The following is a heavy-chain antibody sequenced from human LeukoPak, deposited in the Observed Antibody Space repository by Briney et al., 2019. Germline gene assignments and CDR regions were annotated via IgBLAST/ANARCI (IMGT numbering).Heavy chain of an antibody. Sequence: SETLSLTCAVYGGSFSGYYWSWIRQPPGKGLEWIGEINHSGSTNYNPSLKSRVTISVDTSRNQFSLKLSSVTAADTAVYYCARLAAKGYYYYMDVWGKGTTVTISS. CDR2: INHSGST. V-gene: IGHV4-34*01. J-gene: IGHJ6*03. CDR3: ARLAAKGYYYYMDV. D-gene: IGHD6-13*01. CDR1: GGSFSGYY.